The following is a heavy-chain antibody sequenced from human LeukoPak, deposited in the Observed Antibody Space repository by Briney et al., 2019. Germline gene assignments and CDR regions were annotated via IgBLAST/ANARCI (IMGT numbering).Heavy chain of an antibody. J-gene: IGHJ4*02. D-gene: IGHD1-26*01. CDR3: AKDSTDGNY. CDR1: GFTFSSYA. Sequence: PGGSLRLSCAASGFTFSSYAMHWVRQAPGKGLEWVSGISWNSGSIGYADSVKGRFTISRDNAKNSLYLQMNSLRAEDTALYYCAKDSTDGNYWGQGTLVTVSS. CDR2: ISWNSGSI. V-gene: IGHV3-9*01.